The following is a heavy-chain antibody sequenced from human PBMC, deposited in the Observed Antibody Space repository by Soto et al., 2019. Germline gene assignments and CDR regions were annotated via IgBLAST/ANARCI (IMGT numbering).Heavy chain of an antibody. CDR2: ISYDGSNK. Sequence: QVQLVESGGGVVQPGRSLRLSCAASGFTFSSYGMHWVRQAPGKGLEWVAVISYDGSNKYYADSVKGRFTISRDNSKNTLYLQMNSLRAEDTAVYYCAKGIVPYYYGMDVWGQGTKVNVSS. CDR1: GFTFSSYG. CDR3: AKGIVPYYYGMDV. D-gene: IGHD1-26*01. V-gene: IGHV3-30*18. J-gene: IGHJ6*02.